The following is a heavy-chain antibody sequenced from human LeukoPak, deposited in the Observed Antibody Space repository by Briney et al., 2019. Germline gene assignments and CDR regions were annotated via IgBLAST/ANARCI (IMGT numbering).Heavy chain of an antibody. J-gene: IGHJ2*01. V-gene: IGHV4-59*12. D-gene: IGHD3-22*01. CDR3: ARAIRYYYDSSGYYYHWYFDL. CDR1: GGSISSYY. CDR2: IYYSGST. Sequence: SETLSLTCTVSGGSISSYYWSWIRQPPGKGLEWIVYIYYSGSTNYNPSLKSRVTISVDTSKNQFSLKLSSVTAADTAVYYCARAIRYYYDSSGYYYHWYFDLWGRGTLVTVSS.